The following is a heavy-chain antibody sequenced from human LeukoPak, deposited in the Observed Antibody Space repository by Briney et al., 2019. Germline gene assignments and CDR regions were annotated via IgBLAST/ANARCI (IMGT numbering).Heavy chain of an antibody. V-gene: IGHV5-51*01. CDR2: IYPGDSDT. J-gene: IGHJ6*02. CDR1: GYSFTSYW. Sequence: GESLKISCKGSGYSFTSYWIGWVRQMPGKGLEWMGIIYPGDSDTRYSPSFQGQVTISADKSISTAYLQWSSLKASDTAMYHCARTRALRYFDWSSPDYGMDVWGQGTTVTVSS. CDR3: ARTRALRYFDWSSPDYGMDV. D-gene: IGHD3-9*01.